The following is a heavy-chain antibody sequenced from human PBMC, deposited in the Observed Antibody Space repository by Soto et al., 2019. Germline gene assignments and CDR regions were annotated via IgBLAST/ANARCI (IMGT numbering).Heavy chain of an antibody. CDR1: GFSLSTSGVG. CDR3: AHARPIHYYDSSGYYYQSVPGFDY. V-gene: IGHV2-5*02. D-gene: IGHD3-22*01. J-gene: IGHJ4*02. Sequence: QITLKESGPTLVKPTQTLTLTCTFSGFSLSTSGVGVGWIRQPPGKALEWLALIYWDDDKRYSPSLKSRLTITKDTSKNQVVLTMTNMDPVDTATYYCAHARPIHYYDSSGYYYQSVPGFDYWGQGTLVTVSS. CDR2: IYWDDDK.